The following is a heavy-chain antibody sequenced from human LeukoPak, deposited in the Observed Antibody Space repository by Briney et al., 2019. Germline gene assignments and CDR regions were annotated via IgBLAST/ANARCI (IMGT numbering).Heavy chain of an antibody. D-gene: IGHD4-23*01. J-gene: IGHJ3*02. CDR3: ARGDGGNPWDAFDI. Sequence: GAAVKVSCKASGYTFSNFGIAWGRQAPGQGLECMGWNSGDNDNPQSAQDLQGRLTVTTDRSTSTAYMELRSLRHDDTAVYYCARGDGGNPWDAFDIWGQGTMVTVSS. CDR1: GYTFSNFG. V-gene: IGHV1-18*01. CDR2: NSGDNDNP.